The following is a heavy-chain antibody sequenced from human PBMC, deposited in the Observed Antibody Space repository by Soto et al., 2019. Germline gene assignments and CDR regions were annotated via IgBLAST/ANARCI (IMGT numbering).Heavy chain of an antibody. CDR2: IYSDGST. CDR1: GFSVSSNY. CDR3: AREGAGYSSSGRPYYGMDV. V-gene: IGHV3-53*01. Sequence: EVQLVESGGGLVQPGGSLRLSCAASGFSVSSNYMSWVRQAPGKGLEWVSVIYSDGSTYYADSVKGRFTISRDISKNTLYLQMNSLRAGDTAVYYCAREGAGYSSSGRPYYGMDVWGQGTTVTVSS. J-gene: IGHJ6*02. D-gene: IGHD6-13*01.